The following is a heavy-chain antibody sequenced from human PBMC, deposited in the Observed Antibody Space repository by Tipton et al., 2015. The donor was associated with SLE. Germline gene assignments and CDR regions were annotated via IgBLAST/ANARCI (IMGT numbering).Heavy chain of an antibody. J-gene: IGHJ4*02. Sequence: LRLSCTVSGGSISSSGHYWGWIRQPPGKGLEWIGSIYYSVATHYNPSLKSRVTISADTSKNQSSLRLTSVTAADTAVYYCAKYASGTMFEYWGQGTLVTVSS. D-gene: IGHD3-10*01. CDR2: IYYSVAT. CDR3: AKYASGTMFEY. CDR1: GGSISSSGHY. V-gene: IGHV4-39*01.